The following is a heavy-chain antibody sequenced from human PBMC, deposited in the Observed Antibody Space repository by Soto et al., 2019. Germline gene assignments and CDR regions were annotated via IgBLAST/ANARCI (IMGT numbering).Heavy chain of an antibody. V-gene: IGHV3-23*01. CDR1: GFTFSSYA. D-gene: IGHD6-19*01. Sequence: EVQLLESGGGLVQPGGSLRLSCAASGFTFSSYAMSWVRQAPGKGLEWVSAISGSGGITYYADSVKGLFTISRDNSKNTLYLQMNSQRAEDTAVYYCAKLWYSSGPTFFDYWGQGTLVTVSS. CDR2: ISGSGGIT. CDR3: AKLWYSSGPTFFDY. J-gene: IGHJ4*02.